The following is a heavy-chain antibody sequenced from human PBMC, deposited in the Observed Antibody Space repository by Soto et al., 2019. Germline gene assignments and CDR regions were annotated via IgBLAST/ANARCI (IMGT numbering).Heavy chain of an antibody. V-gene: IGHV4-31*03. CDR2: IYYSGST. J-gene: IGHJ4*02. CDR1: GGSLSSGGYY. D-gene: IGHD3-22*01. Sequence: SETLSLTCTVSGGSLSSGGYYWSWIRQHPGKGLEWIGYIYYSGSTYYNPSLKSRVTISVDTSKNQFSLKLSSVTAADTAVYYCARTYYYDSSGYYPPLQFDYWGQGTLVTVSS. CDR3: ARTYYYDSSGYYPPLQFDY.